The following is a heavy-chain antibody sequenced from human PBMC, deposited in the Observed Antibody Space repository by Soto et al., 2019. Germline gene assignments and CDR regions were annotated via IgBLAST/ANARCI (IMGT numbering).Heavy chain of an antibody. J-gene: IGHJ6*02. CDR2: ISGSGGST. V-gene: IGHV3-23*01. Sequence: HPGGSLRLSCAASGFTFSSYAMSWVRQAPGKGLEWVSAISGSGGSTYYADSVKGRFTISRDNSKNTLYLQMNSLRAEDTAVYYCAKEWYYDSSGYHYYYYYGMFVWGQVTTVTVSS. D-gene: IGHD3-22*01. CDR3: AKEWYYDSSGYHYYYYYGMFV. CDR1: GFTFSSYA.